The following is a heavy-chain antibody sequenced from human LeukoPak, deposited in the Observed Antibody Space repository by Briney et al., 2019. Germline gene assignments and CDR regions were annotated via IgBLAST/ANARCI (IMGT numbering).Heavy chain of an antibody. Sequence: GWXRXXXXXGLEWIGSIYYSGSTYYNPSLKGRVTISVDTSKNQFSLKLSSVTAADTAVYYCARHGSYYYDSSGYYTFDYWGQGTLVTVSS. J-gene: IGHJ4*02. V-gene: IGHV4-39*01. CDR2: IYYSGST. D-gene: IGHD3-22*01. CDR3: ARHGSYYYDSSGYYTFDY.